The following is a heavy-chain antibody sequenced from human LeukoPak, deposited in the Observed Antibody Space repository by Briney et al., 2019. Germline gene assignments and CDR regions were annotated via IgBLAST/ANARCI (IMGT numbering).Heavy chain of an antibody. V-gene: IGHV1-2*02. CDR3: ARGDGDGPARRAFDI. CDR2: INPTSGDT. J-gene: IGHJ3*02. CDR1: GYTFTGCY. D-gene: IGHD7-27*01. Sequence: AAVKVSCKASGYTFTGCYMHWVRQAPAQGLEWMGWINPTSGDTNYVKKFQGRVIMTRATSISTAYVELSGVRSDDTAVYYCARGDGDGPARRAFDIWGQGTMVTVSS.